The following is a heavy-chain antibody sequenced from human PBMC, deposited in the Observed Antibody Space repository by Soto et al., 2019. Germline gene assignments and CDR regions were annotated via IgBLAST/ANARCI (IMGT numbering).Heavy chain of an antibody. Sequence: EVPLLESGGGLVQPGGSLRLSCAASGFTFSSYALSLVRQGPGKGLEWVSVISGSGRSTYYADFVKGRFTISRDNSDNTLYLQMNSLRAEDTAVYYCAKKTWGYTYGPFDYWGQGTLVTVSS. J-gene: IGHJ4*02. CDR1: GFTFSSYA. D-gene: IGHD5-18*01. V-gene: IGHV3-23*01. CDR3: AKKTWGYTYGPFDY. CDR2: ISGSGRST.